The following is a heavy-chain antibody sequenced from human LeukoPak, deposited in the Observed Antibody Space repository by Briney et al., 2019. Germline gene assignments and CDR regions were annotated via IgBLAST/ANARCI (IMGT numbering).Heavy chain of an antibody. Sequence: ASEKISCKAFGYTLTRYYLSWVRHAPGQELEWMGWISTYNGNTIYAQKLQGRVTMTTDTYTHTPHTELRTVRSDDTALCLCARTYRETGKYDYWGQETLVTVAS. D-gene: IGHD7-27*01. V-gene: IGHV1-18*01. CDR2: ISTYNGNT. CDR1: GYTLTRYY. CDR3: ARTYRETGKYDY. J-gene: IGHJ4*02.